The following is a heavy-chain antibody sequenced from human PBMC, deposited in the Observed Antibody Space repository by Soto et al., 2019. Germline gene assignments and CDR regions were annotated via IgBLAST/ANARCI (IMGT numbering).Heavy chain of an antibody. Sequence: PGGSLRLSCAASGFTFSTYTMNWVRQAPGKGPEWVGRIKSTTAGGTADYAAPVKGRFTISRDDSENTVHLQMNGLKSEDTAVYYCSHGYSQYFNSWGQGTLVTVSS. CDR2: IKSTTAGGTA. CDR1: GFTFSTYT. D-gene: IGHD4-17*01. CDR3: SHGYSQYFNS. V-gene: IGHV3-15*07. J-gene: IGHJ4*02.